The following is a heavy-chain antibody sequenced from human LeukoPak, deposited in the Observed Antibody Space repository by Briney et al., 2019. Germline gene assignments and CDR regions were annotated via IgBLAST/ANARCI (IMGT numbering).Heavy chain of an antibody. D-gene: IGHD2-8*01. CDR3: ARVADSCTNGVCYVSRANWFDP. V-gene: IGHV1-18*01. CDR1: GYTFTSYG. J-gene: IGHJ5*02. Sequence: GASVKVSCKASGYTFTSYGISWVRQAPGQGLEWMGWISAYNGNTNYAQKLQGRVTMTTDTSTSTAYMELRSLRSDDTAVYYCARVADSCTNGVCYVSRANWFDPWGQGTLVTVSS. CDR2: ISAYNGNT.